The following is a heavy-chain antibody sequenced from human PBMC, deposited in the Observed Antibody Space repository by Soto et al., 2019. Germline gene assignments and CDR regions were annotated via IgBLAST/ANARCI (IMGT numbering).Heavy chain of an antibody. J-gene: IGHJ4*02. CDR1: GFTFSSYS. CDR3: ARDVSDYGDYTDFDY. CDR2: ISSSSSYI. Sequence: VQLVESGGGVVQPGRSLRLSCAASGFTFSSYSMNWVRQAPGKGLEWVSSISSSSSYIYYADSVKGRFTISRDNAKNSLYLQMNSLRAEDTAVYYCARDVSDYGDYTDFDYWGQGTLVTVSS. V-gene: IGHV3-21*01. D-gene: IGHD4-17*01.